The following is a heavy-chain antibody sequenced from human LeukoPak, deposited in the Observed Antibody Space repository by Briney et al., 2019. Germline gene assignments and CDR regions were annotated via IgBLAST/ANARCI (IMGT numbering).Heavy chain of an antibody. J-gene: IGHJ5*02. CDR1: GYTFTGYY. CDR3: ARSSGSQNWFDP. Sequence: ASVKVSCKASGYTFTGYYMHWVRQAPGQGLEWMGWINPNSGGTNYAQKFQGRVTMTRDTSISTAYMELSRLRSDDTAVYYCARSSGSQNWFDPWGQGTLVTVSS. CDR2: INPNSGGT. D-gene: IGHD1-26*01. V-gene: IGHV1-2*02.